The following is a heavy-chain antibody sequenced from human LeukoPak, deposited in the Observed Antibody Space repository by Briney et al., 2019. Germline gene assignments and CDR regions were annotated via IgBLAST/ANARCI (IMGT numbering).Heavy chain of an antibody. J-gene: IGHJ4*02. V-gene: IGHV3-7*03. D-gene: IGHD3-9*01. CDR1: GFTFSNYW. CDR2: IKPDESEK. Sequence: GGSLRLSCAASGFTFSNYWMTWVRQAPGKGLEWVANIKPDESEKYYVGSVKGRFTISRDNAKNSLYLQMNSLRAVDTAVYYCAKWGPYDILTGRINWGQGTLVTVSS. CDR3: AKWGPYDILTGRIN.